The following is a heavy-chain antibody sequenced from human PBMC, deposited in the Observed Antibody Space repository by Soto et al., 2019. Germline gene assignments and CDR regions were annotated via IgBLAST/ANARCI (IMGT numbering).Heavy chain of an antibody. D-gene: IGHD2-15*01. CDR3: ARDSASPSYCSGGSCYSVYCYCGMHV. V-gene: IGHV1-2*04. CDR2: INPNSGGR. Sequence: QVQLVQSGAEVKKPGASVKVSCKASGYTFTGYYMHWVRQAPGQGLEGMGWINPNSGGRKYAQNFQGSVIMTRDTSIGTSYMELTRLRFDDTAMYYCARDSASPSYCSGGSCYSVYCYCGMHVWGQGPKVTVSS. CDR1: GYTFTGYY. J-gene: IGHJ6*02.